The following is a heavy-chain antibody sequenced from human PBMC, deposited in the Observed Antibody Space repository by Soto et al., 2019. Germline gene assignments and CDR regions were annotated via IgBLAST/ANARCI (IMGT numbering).Heavy chain of an antibody. CDR1: GFPFSSYW. CDR2: IKQDGSAR. CDR3: ARAFCTNGVCYYFFDY. D-gene: IGHD2-8*01. V-gene: IGHV3-7*01. Sequence: GGSLRLSCAASGFPFSSYWMSWVRQAPGRGPEWVANIKQDGSARYYVDSVKGRFTISRDNAKNLLYLQLDSLRAEDTAVYYCARAFCTNGVCYYFFDYWGHGTLVTVSS. J-gene: IGHJ4*01.